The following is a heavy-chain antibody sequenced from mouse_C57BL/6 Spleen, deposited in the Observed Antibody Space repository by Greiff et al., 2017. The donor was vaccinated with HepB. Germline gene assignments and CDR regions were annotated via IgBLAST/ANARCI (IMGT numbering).Heavy chain of an antibody. CDR3: ARRYYGSSPCWYFDV. D-gene: IGHD1-1*01. Sequence: EVQLQQSGPELVKPGASVKIPCKASGYTFTDYNMDWVKQSHGKSLEWIGDINPNNGGTIYNQKFKGKATLTVDKSSSTAYMELRSLTSEDTAVYYCARRYYGSSPCWYFDVWGTGTTVTVSS. V-gene: IGHV1-18*01. J-gene: IGHJ1*03. CDR2: INPNNGGT. CDR1: GYTFTDYN.